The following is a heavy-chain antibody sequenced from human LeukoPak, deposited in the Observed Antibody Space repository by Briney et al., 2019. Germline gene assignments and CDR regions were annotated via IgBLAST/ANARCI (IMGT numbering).Heavy chain of an antibody. Sequence: GGSLRLSCAASGFTFSSYGMHWVRQAPGKGLEWVSAISGSGGSTYYADSVKGRFTISRDNSKNTLYLQMNSLRAEDTAVYYCAKAPNSSGSTCDYWGQGTLVTVSS. CDR1: GFTFSSYG. CDR3: AKAPNSSGSTCDY. CDR2: ISGSGGST. D-gene: IGHD6-19*01. J-gene: IGHJ4*02. V-gene: IGHV3-23*01.